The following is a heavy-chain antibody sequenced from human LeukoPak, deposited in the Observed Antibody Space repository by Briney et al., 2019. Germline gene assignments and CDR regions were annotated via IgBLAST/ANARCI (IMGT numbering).Heavy chain of an antibody. Sequence: GGSPRLSCAASGFTSSSYSMNWVRQAPRKGLGWVSSISISSSYIFYADSVKGRFTISRDNAKNSLYLQMNSLRGEDTAVYYCARENYYYMDVWGKGTTVTVSS. CDR3: ARENYYYMDV. V-gene: IGHV3-21*01. CDR2: ISISSSYI. CDR1: GFTSSSYS. J-gene: IGHJ6*03.